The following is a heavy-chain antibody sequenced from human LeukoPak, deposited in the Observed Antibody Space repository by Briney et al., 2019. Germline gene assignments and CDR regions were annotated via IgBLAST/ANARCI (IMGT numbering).Heavy chain of an antibody. CDR3: ARDNSVGDNAWWFDP. J-gene: IGHJ5*02. D-gene: IGHD1-26*01. CDR1: GYTFTSCA. Sequence: ASVKVSCKASGYTFTSCAMHWVRQAPGQRLEWMGWISAYNGNTNYAQKFQGRVTMTRDMSTSTDYMELSSLRSEDTAIYYCARDNSVGDNAWWFDPWGQGTLVTVSS. CDR2: ISAYNGNT. V-gene: IGHV1-3*01.